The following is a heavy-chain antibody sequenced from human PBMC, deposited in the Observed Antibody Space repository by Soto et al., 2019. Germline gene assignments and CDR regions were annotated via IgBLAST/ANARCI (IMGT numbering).Heavy chain of an antibody. CDR2: IYHNGYT. CDR1: GDSIASGSYS. J-gene: IGHJ4*02. V-gene: IGHV4-30-2*01. D-gene: IGHD1-7*01. CDR3: SRVFSNFLKSFDS. Sequence: SETLSLTCALSGDSIASGSYSWGWVRQPPGKGLEWIGYIYHNGYTYYNPSLRSRVTISVDRSKNQFSLKLTSVTAADTAMYYCSRVFSNFLKSFDSWGQASLVTVAS.